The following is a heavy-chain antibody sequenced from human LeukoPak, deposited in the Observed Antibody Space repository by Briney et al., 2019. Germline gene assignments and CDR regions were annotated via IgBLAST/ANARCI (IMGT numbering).Heavy chain of an antibody. J-gene: IGHJ4*02. Sequence: GGSLRLSCAASGFTFSSYSMNWVRQAPGKGLEWVSGISWNSGSIGYADSVKGRFTISRDNAKNSLYLQMNSLRAEDTALYYCAKDMSAGWFGELTRFDYWGQGTLVTVSS. D-gene: IGHD3-10*01. CDR1: GFTFSSYS. CDR2: ISWNSGSI. CDR3: AKDMSAGWFGELTRFDY. V-gene: IGHV3-9*01.